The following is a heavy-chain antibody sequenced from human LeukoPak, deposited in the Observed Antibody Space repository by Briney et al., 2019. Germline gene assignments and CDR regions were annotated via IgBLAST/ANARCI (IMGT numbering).Heavy chain of an antibody. V-gene: IGHV1-69*04. CDR2: IIPIFGIA. D-gene: IGHD2-2*01. CDR3: ARDSDVVVPAASTGYWFDP. CDR1: GGTFSSYA. J-gene: IGHJ5*02. Sequence: SVKVSCKASGGTFSSYAISWVRQAPGQGLEGMGRIIPIFGIANYAQRFRGRVTITADKSTSTAYMELSSLRSEDTAVYYCARDSDVVVPAASTGYWFDPWGQGTLVTVSS.